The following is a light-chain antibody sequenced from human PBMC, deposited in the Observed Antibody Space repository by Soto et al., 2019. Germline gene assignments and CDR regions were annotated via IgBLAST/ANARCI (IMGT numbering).Light chain of an antibody. J-gene: IGKJ1*01. CDR1: QSVSSSY. Sequence: EVVLTQSPVTLSLSPGERATLSCSSSQSVSSSYLAWYQQKPGQAPRLLIYGASSRATGIPDRFSGSGSGTDFTLTISRLEPEDFAVYYCQQYGSSPPRTFGQGTKVDIK. V-gene: IGKV3-20*01. CDR3: QQYGSSPPRT. CDR2: GAS.